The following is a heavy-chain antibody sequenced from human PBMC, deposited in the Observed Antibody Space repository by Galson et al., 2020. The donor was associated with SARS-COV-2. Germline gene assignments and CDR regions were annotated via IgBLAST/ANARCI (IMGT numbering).Heavy chain of an antibody. CDR3: ARVSPTRPNILRYLDWLSSEDENAFDI. J-gene: IGHJ3*02. D-gene: IGHD3-9*01. Sequence: SETLSLTCAVYGGSFSGYYWSWIRQPPGKGLEWIGEINHSGSTNYNPSLKSRVTISVDTSKNQFSLKLSSVTAADTAVYYCARVSPTRPNILRYLDWLSSEDENAFDIWGQGTMVTVSS. CDR1: GGSFSGYY. CDR2: INHSGST. V-gene: IGHV4-34*01.